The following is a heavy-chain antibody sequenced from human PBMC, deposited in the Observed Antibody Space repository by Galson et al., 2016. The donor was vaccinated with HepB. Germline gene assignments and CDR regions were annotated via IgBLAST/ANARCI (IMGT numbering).Heavy chain of an antibody. V-gene: IGHV3-74*01. J-gene: IGHJ4*02. CDR1: GFTFSSHW. Sequence: SLRLSCAASGFTFSSHWMHWVRQAPGKGLVCVSRLKGDGSSTYYADSVKGRFTISRDNAKNTLYLQMNSLRAEDTAVYYCRIGAAGIDYWGQGTLVTSPQ. CDR3: RIGAAGIDY. D-gene: IGHD6-13*01. CDR2: LKGDGSST.